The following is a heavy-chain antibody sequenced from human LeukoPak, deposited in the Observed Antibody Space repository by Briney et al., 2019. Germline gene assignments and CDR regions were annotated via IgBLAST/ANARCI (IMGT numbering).Heavy chain of an antibody. CDR3: ARGSGYDYDYYGMDV. CDR1: GGTFGSYA. V-gene: IGHV1-69*13. J-gene: IGHJ6*04. CDR2: IIPIFGTA. D-gene: IGHD5-12*01. Sequence: ASVKVSCKASGGTFGSYAISWVRQAPGQGLEWMGGIIPIFGTANYAQKFQGRVTITADESTSTAYMELSSLRSEDTAVYYCARGSGYDYDYYGMDVWGKGTTVTVSS.